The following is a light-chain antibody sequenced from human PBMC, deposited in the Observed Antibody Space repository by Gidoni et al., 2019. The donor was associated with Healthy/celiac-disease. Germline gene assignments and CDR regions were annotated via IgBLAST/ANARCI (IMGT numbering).Light chain of an antibody. CDR1: QSISSY. J-gene: IGKJ2*01. Sequence: DIQMTQSPSSLSASVGDRVTITCRASQSISSYLHWYQQKPGKAPKVLIYAASSLQSGVPSRFSGSGSGTDFTLTINSLQPEDFATYYCQQSYSTPYTFXQXTKLEIK. CDR3: QQSYSTPYT. CDR2: AAS. V-gene: IGKV1-39*01.